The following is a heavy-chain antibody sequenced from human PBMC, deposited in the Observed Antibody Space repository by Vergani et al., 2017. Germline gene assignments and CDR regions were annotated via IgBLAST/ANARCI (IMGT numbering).Heavy chain of an antibody. CDR1: GFTFDTYT. V-gene: IGHV3-23*01. CDR2: ISSGGGDI. CDR3: AKVPICSGGNCYSPNFDY. J-gene: IGHJ4*02. Sequence: EVQLLESGGGLVQPGGSRRLSCAGAGFTFDTYTMAYVRQAPGKGLEWVATISSGGGDIFYADSVKGRFTISRDNSKNTLFLQMNSLRAEDTAVYYCAKVPICSGGNCYSPNFDYWGQGTLVTVSS. D-gene: IGHD2-15*01.